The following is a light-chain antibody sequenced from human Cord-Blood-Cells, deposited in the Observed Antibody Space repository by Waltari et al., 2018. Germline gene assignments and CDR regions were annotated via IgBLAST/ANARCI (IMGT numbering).Light chain of an antibody. J-gene: IGLJ3*02. CDR2: DVS. Sequence: QSALTQPASVSGSPGQSIIISCTGTSSDVGGYNYVSWYQQHPGKAPKLMIYDVSKRPSGVSNRFSGSKSGTSASLAISGLRSEDEADYYCAAWDDSLSGPVFGGGTKLTVL. CDR3: AAWDDSLSGPV. V-gene: IGLV2-14*01. CDR1: SSDVGGYNY.